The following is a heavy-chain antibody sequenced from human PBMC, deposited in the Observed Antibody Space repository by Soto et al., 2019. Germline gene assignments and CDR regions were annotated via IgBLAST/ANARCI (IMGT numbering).Heavy chain of an antibody. CDR1: GGTFSSYA. V-gene: IGHV1-69*06. CDR2: IIPIFGTA. CDR3: ARGRAIPYCGGDCPQYYFDY. J-gene: IGHJ4*02. Sequence: ASVKVSCKASGGTFSSYAISWVRQAPGQGLEWMGGIIPIFGTANYAHKFQGRVTITADKCTSTAYMELSSLRSEDTAVYYCARGRAIPYCGGDCPQYYFDYWGQGTLVTVSS. D-gene: IGHD2-21*02.